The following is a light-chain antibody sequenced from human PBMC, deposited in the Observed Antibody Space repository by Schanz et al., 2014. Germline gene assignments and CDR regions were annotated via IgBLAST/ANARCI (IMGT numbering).Light chain of an antibody. CDR1: SSDVGNYNL. V-gene: IGLV2-14*02. Sequence: QSALTQPASVSGSPGESITISCTGTSSDVGNYNLVSWYQQDAGKAPKLMIYDVTERPSGVPDRFSGSKSGNTASLTISGLQAEDEADYYCSSYTTSTTYVFGTGTKLTVL. CDR3: SSYTTSTTYV. CDR2: DVT. J-gene: IGLJ1*01.